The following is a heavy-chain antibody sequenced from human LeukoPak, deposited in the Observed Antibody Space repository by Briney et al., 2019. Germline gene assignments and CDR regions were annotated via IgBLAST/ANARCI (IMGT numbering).Heavy chain of an antibody. CDR2: IYYSGST. CDR1: GGSISSGGYY. Sequence: SQTLSLTCTVSGGSISSGGYYWSWIRQHPGKGLEWIGYIYYSGSTYYNPSLKSRVTISVDTSKNQFSLKLSSVTAADTAVYYCARDRPGVGATGNWFDPWGQGTLVTVSS. J-gene: IGHJ5*02. D-gene: IGHD1-26*01. V-gene: IGHV4-31*03. CDR3: ARDRPGVGATGNWFDP.